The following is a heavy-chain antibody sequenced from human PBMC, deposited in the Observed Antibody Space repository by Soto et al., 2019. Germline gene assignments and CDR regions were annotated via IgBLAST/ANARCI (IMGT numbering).Heavy chain of an antibody. CDR3: AGQTFTIAAASYGRINWFDP. CDR1: GGSFSGYY. CDR2: INHSGST. J-gene: IGHJ5*02. V-gene: IGHV4-34*01. D-gene: IGHD6-25*01. Sequence: SETLSLTCAVYGGSFSGYYWSWIRQPPGKGLEWIGEINHSGSTNYNPSLKSRVTISVDTSKNQFSLRLNSVTAADTAVYYCAGQTFTIAAASYGRINWFDPWG.